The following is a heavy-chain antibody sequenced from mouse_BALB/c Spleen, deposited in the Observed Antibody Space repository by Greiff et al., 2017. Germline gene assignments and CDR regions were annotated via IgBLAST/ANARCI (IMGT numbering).Heavy chain of an antibody. D-gene: IGHD2-3*01. V-gene: IGHV2-9*02. CDR2: IWAGGST. Sequence: VMLVESGPGLVAPSQSLSITCTVSGFSLTSYGVHWVRQPPGKGLEWLGVIWAGGSTNYNSALMSRLSISKDNSKSQVFLNMNSLQTDDTAMYYCARDDGYYDYAMDYWGQGTSVTVSS. CDR1: GFSLTSYG. J-gene: IGHJ4*01. CDR3: ARDDGYYDYAMDY.